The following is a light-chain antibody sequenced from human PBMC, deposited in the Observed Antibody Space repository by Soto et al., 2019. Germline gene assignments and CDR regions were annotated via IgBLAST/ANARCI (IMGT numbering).Light chain of an antibody. Sequence: QSVLTQPPSVSGAPGQRVTISCTGSSSNIGAGYAVHWYQQLPGTAPKLLINGIANGPSGVPERFSASKSGTSASLAITGLQAEDEADYYCQSYDNSLSGWLFGGGTKLTVL. CDR3: QSYDNSLSGWL. CDR2: GIA. V-gene: IGLV1-40*01. CDR1: SSNIGAGYA. J-gene: IGLJ2*01.